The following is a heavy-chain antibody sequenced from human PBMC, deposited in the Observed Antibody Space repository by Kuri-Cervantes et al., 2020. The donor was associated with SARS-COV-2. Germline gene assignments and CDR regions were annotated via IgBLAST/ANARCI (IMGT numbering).Heavy chain of an antibody. D-gene: IGHD2-15*01. CDR3: ASTEYCSGGSCYSRQYYYGMDV. Sequence: SVKVSCKASGGTFSSYAISWMRQAPGQGLEWMGGIIPIFGTANYAQKFQGRVTITADESTSTAYMELSSLRSEDTAVYYCASTEYCSGGSCYSRQYYYGMDVWGQGTTVTVSS. V-gene: IGHV1-69*13. CDR1: GGTFSSYA. J-gene: IGHJ6*02. CDR2: IIPIFGTA.